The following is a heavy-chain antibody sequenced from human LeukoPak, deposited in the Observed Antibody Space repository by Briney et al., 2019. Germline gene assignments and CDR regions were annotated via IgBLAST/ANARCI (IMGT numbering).Heavy chain of an antibody. CDR1: GGSISSYY. CDR2: IYYSGST. D-gene: IGHD3-22*01. Sequence: SETLSLTFTVSGGSISSYYWSWIRRLPGKGLGGSGYIYYSGSTNYNPSLKSRVTISVDTSKNQFSLKLSSVTAADTAVYYCTSYYYDSSGYYNFDYWGQGTLVTVSS. CDR3: TSYYYDSSGYYNFDY. J-gene: IGHJ4*02. V-gene: IGHV4-59*01.